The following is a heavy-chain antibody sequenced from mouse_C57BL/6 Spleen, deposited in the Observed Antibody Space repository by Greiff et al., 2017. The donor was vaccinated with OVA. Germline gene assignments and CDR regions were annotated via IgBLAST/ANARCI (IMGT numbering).Heavy chain of an antibody. D-gene: IGHD1-2*01. CDR2: IYPRSGNT. CDR1: GYTFTSYG. Sequence: QVHVKQSGAELARPGASVKLSCKASGYTFTSYGISWVKQRTGQGLEWIGEIYPRSGNTYYNEKFKGKATLTADKSSSTAYMELSSLTSEDAAVDFCAAGIISTGDYWGQGTAVTGAS. CDR3: AAGIISTGDY. J-gene: IGHJ4*01. V-gene: IGHV1-81*01.